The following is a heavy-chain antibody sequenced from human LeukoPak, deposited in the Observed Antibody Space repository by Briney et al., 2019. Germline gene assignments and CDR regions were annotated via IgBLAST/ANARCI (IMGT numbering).Heavy chain of an antibody. CDR2: ISAYNGNT. CDR1: GYTFTSYG. J-gene: IGHJ4*02. CDR3: ARDFGIYYDSSGYRTTDY. V-gene: IGHV1-18*01. Sequence: ASVKVSCKASGYTFTSYGISWVRQAPGQGLEWMGWISAYNGNTNYAQKLQGRVTMTTDTSTSTAYMELRSLRSDDTAVYYCARDFGIYYDSSGYRTTDYWGQGTLVTVSS. D-gene: IGHD3-22*01.